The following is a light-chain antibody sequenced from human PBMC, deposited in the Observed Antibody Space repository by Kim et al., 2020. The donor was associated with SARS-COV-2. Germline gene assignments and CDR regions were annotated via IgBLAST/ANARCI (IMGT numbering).Light chain of an antibody. CDR3: AAWDDSRSGGV. V-gene: IGLV1-47*02. Sequence: GLRRTVACSGSGASSASNYLYWSQQLPGTAPKLLIYSNNQRPSGVPDRFSGYKSGTAASLAISGFRSEDEADYYCAAWDDSRSGGVFGGGTQLTVL. CDR1: GASSASNY. J-gene: IGLJ3*02. CDR2: SNN.